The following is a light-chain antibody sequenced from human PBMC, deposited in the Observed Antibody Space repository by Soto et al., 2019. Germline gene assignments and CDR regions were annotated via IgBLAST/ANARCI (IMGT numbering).Light chain of an antibody. J-gene: IGKJ2*03. V-gene: IGKV3-20*01. CDR3: QQYGSSSLYS. CDR1: QSVSSSY. Sequence: EIVLTQSPGTLSLSPGERATLSCRASQSVSSSYFAWYQQKPGQAPRLLIYGASSRATGIPDRFSGSGSGTDFTLAISRLEPEDFAVYYCQQYGSSSLYSFGQGTNLEIK. CDR2: GAS.